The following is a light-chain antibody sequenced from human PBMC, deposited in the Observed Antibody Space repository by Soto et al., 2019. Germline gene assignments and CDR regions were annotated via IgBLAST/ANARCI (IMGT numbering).Light chain of an antibody. J-gene: IGKJ1*01. CDR1: QSISNW. Sequence: DIQMTQSPSTLSASVGDRVTITCRASQSISNWLAWYQQKPGKAPKLLFYKASSLEGGVPSRFSGSGSGTEFTLTISSLQPDDFATYYCQQYNSYRTFGQGTKVEIK. CDR3: QQYNSYRT. V-gene: IGKV1-5*03. CDR2: KAS.